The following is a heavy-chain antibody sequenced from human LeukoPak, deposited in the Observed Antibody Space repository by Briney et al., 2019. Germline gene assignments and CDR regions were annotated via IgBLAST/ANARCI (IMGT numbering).Heavy chain of an antibody. Sequence: ASVKVSCKASGYTFTAYYMHWVRQAPGQGLEWMGRINPNSGGTNYAQKFQGWVTMTRDTSISTAYMELSRLRSDDTAVYYCARDSVDRYRMEYGMNVWGQGTTVTVSS. V-gene: IGHV1-2*04. CDR2: INPNSGGT. CDR3: ARDSVDRYRMEYGMNV. D-gene: IGHD4-23*01. J-gene: IGHJ6*02. CDR1: GYTFTAYY.